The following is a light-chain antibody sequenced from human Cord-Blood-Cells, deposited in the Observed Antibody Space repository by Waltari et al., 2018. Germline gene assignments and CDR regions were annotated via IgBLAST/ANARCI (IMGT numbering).Light chain of an antibody. J-gene: IGKJ3*01. Sequence: EIAITHSPATLSVSPGERATLSCRASQSVSSNLAWYQQKPGQAPRLLIYGASTRATGIPARFSGSGSGTEFTLTISSLQSEDFAVYYCQQYNNWPPFTFGPGTKVDIK. V-gene: IGKV3-15*01. CDR1: QSVSSN. CDR3: QQYNNWPPFT. CDR2: GAS.